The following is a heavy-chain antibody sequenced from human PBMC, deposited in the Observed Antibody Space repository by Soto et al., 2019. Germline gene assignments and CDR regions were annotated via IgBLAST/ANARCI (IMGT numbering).Heavy chain of an antibody. CDR2: ISSSSSYT. CDR3: ARVPYYYTSGTDYGMDV. D-gene: IGHD3-10*01. J-gene: IGHJ6*02. CDR1: GFTFSDYY. V-gene: IGHV3-11*06. Sequence: QVQLLESGGGLVKLGGSLGLSWVPPGFTFSDYYMSWIRQAPGRGLEGVSYISSSSSYTNYADSVKGRFTISRDNAKNSLYLQMNSLRAEDTALYYCARVPYYYTSGTDYGMDVWGQGTTVTVSS.